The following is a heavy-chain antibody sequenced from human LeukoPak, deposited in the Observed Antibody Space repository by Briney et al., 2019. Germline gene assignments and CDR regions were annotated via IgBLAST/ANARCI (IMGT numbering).Heavy chain of an antibody. V-gene: IGHV4-59*02. CDR2: IYYSGST. CDR1: GFTVSNNY. D-gene: IGHD7-27*01. J-gene: IGHJ4*02. Sequence: GSLRLSCAASGFTVSNNYMSWVRQAPGKGLEWIGYIYYSGSTNYNPSLKSRVTISVDTSKNQFSLKLSSVTAADTAVYYCARLTGSPWYWGQGTLVTVSS. CDR3: ARLTGSPWY.